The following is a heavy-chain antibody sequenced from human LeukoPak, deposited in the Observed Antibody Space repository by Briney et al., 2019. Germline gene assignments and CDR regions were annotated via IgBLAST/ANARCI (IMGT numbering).Heavy chain of an antibody. CDR3: TSVTSAGEYYYYYYMDV. CDR1: GFTFSNAW. Sequence: PGGSLRLSCAASGFTFSNAWMSWVRQPPGKGLEWVGRIKSKTDGGTTDYAAPVKGRFTISRDDSKNTLYLQMNSLKTEDTAVYYCTSVTSAGEYYYYYYMDVWGKGTTVTVSS. D-gene: IGHD4-17*01. V-gene: IGHV3-15*01. CDR2: IKSKTDGGTT. J-gene: IGHJ6*03.